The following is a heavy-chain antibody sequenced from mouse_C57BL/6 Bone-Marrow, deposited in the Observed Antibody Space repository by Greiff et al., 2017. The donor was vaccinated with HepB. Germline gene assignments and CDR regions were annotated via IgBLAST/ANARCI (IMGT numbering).Heavy chain of an antibody. V-gene: IGHV1-85*01. J-gene: IGHJ3*01. CDR3: ARQAIYYGYDGPWFAY. CDR2: IYPRDGST. D-gene: IGHD2-2*01. Sequence: QVQLKESGPELVKPGASVKLSCKASGYTFTSYDINWVKQRPGQGLEWLGWIYPRDGSTKYNEKFKRKSTLTVDTSSSTAYMELHSLTSEDSAVYFCARQAIYYGYDGPWFAYWGQGTLVTVSA. CDR1: GYTFTSYD.